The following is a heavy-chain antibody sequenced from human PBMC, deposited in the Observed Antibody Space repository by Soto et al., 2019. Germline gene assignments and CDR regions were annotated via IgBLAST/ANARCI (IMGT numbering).Heavy chain of an antibody. CDR1: GYSVTIYL. CDR2: IYPGDSDT. CDR3: ARPVDYYDSSGYYHGVNWFDP. D-gene: IGHD3-22*01. Sequence: PGESVKISCNGSGYSVTIYLMGWVRQITGKGLEWMGIIYPGDSDTRYSPSFQGQVTISADKSISTAYLQWSSLKASDTAMYYCARPVDYYDSSGYYHGVNWFDPWGQGTLVTVSS. V-gene: IGHV5-51*01. J-gene: IGHJ5*02.